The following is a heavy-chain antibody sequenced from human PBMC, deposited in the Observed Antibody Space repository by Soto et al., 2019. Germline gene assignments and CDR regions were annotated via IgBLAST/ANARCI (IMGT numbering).Heavy chain of an antibody. V-gene: IGHV1-2*02. CDR1: GYTFTGYY. CDR2: INPNSGGT. D-gene: IGHD3-3*01. Sequence: ASVKVYCKSSGYTFTGYYMHWVRQAPGQVLEWMGWINPNSGGTNYAQKFQGRVTMTRDTSISTAYMELSRLRSDDTAVYYCARGSRFLEWYDYYYGMDVWGQGTTVTVSS. J-gene: IGHJ6*02. CDR3: ARGSRFLEWYDYYYGMDV.